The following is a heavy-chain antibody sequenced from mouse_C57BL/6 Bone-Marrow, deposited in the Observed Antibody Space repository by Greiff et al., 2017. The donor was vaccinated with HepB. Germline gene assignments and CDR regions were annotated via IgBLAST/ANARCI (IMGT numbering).Heavy chain of an antibody. J-gene: IGHJ1*03. CDR1: GYTFTSYG. CDR2: IYPRSGNT. CDR3: ARLHYGSSSWYFDV. V-gene: IGHV1-81*01. D-gene: IGHD1-1*01. Sequence: QVQLKESGAELARPGASVKLSCKASGYTFTSYGISWVKQSTGQGLEWIGEIYPRSGNTYYNEKFKGKATLTADKSSSTAYMELRSLTSEDSAVYFCARLHYGSSSWYFDVWGTGTTVTVSS.